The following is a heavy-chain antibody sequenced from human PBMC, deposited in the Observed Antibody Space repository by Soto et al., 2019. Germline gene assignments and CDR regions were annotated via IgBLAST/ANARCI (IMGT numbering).Heavy chain of an antibody. Sequence: QVQLVESGGGVVQPGRSLRLSCAASGFTFSHYAMHWVRQAPGKGLEWVALMSYDGSNEYYADSVKGRFTISRDNSKNPLYLQMNSLRAEDTGVYYCAKDGRHNFDYWGQGTLVTVSS. CDR2: MSYDGSNE. CDR3: AKDGRHNFDY. V-gene: IGHV3-30*18. CDR1: GFTFSHYA. J-gene: IGHJ4*02.